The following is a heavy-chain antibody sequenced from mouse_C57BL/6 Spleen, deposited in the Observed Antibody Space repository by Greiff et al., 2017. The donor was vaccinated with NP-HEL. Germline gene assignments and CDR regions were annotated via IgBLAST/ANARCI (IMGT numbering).Heavy chain of an antibody. V-gene: IGHV1-54*01. CDR2: INPGSGGT. Sequence: QVQLQQSGAELVRPGTSVKVSCKASGYAFTNYLIEWVKQRPGQGLEWIGVINPGSGGTNYNEKFKGKATLTADKSSSTAYMQLSSLTSEDSAVYFCARDENSDYDVNWYFDVWGTGPTVTVSS. J-gene: IGHJ1*03. CDR1: GYAFTNYL. D-gene: IGHD2-4*01. CDR3: ARDENSDYDVNWYFDV.